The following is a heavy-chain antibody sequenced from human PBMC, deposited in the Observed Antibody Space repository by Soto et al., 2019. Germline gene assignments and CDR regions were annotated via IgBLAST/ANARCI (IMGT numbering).Heavy chain of an antibody. J-gene: IGHJ4*02. D-gene: IGHD4-17*01. V-gene: IGHV1-2*02. CDR1: GYTFTGHY. CDR3: ARLSYGGNPLDY. CDR2: INPNSGDT. Sequence: ASVKVSCKASGYTFTGHYLNWVRQAPGQGLEWMGWINPNSGDTNYAQKFHGRVTMSRDTSISTAYLELSSLRSEDTAVYYCARLSYGGNPLDYWGQGALVTVSS.